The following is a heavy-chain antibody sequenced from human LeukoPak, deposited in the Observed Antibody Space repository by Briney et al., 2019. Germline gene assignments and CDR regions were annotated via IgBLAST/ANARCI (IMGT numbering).Heavy chain of an antibody. D-gene: IGHD2-21*02. CDR1: RFTFSSYA. CDR3: AKMATCGGDCYYDY. J-gene: IGHJ4*02. V-gene: IGHV3-23*01. CDR2: ISGSGGST. Sequence: PGGSLRLSCAASRFTFSSYAMNWVRQAPGKGLEWVSAISGSGGSTYYADSVKGRFTISRDNSKNTLYLQMNSLRAEDTAVYYCAKMATCGGDCYYDYSGQGTLVTVSS.